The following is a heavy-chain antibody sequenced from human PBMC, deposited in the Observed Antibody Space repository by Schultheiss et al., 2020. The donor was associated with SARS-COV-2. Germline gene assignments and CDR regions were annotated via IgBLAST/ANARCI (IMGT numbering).Heavy chain of an antibody. CDR3: ARDRGSYYPFDFQH. CDR1: GFTFSSYW. Sequence: GGSLRLSCAASGFTFSSYWMSWVRQAPGKGLEWVANIKQDGSEKYYVDSVKGRFTISRDNAKNSLYLQMNSLRAEDTAVYYCARDRGSYYPFDFQHWGQGTLVTVSS. J-gene: IGHJ1*01. CDR2: IKQDGSEK. V-gene: IGHV3-7*01. D-gene: IGHD1-26*01.